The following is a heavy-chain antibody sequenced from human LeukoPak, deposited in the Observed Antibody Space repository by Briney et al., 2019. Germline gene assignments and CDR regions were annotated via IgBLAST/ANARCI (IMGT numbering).Heavy chain of an antibody. CDR3: ARLWVLWFGELPYYFDY. Sequence: SETLSLTCTVSGGSISSSSYYWGWIRQPPGKGLEWIGIIYYSGSTYYNPSLKSRVTISVDTSKNQFSLKLSSVTAADTAVYYCARLWVLWFGELPYYFDYWGQGTLVTVSS. V-gene: IGHV4-39*01. CDR2: IYYSGST. J-gene: IGHJ4*02. CDR1: GGSISSSSYY. D-gene: IGHD3-10*01.